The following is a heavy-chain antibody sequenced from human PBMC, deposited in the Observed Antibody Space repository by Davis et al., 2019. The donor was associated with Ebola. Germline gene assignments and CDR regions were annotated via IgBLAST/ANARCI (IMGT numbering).Heavy chain of an antibody. D-gene: IGHD3-16*01. CDR1: SGFICSYA. J-gene: IGHJ5*02. V-gene: IGHV1-69*01. Sequence: TSYASSGFICSYAISWVRHPPAQGLEWMGGIIPSIGTANYAQKFQGRVTITADESTSTAYMELSSLRSEDTAVYYCARGLLGANWFDPWGQGTLVTVSS. CDR3: ARGLLGANWFDP. CDR2: IIPSIGTA.